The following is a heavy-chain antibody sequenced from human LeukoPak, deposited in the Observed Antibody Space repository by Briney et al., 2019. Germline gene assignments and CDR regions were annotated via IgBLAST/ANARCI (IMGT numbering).Heavy chain of an antibody. CDR2: IYTSGST. CDR3: AGAWTVRGVGWFDP. CDR1: GGSISSYY. J-gene: IGHJ5*02. D-gene: IGHD3-10*01. Sequence: SETLSLTCTVSGGSISSYYWSWIRQPAGKGLEWIGRIYTSGSTNYNPSLKSRVTMSVDTSKNQFSLKLSSVTAADTAVYYCAGAWTVRGVGWFDPWGQGTLVTVSS. V-gene: IGHV4-4*07.